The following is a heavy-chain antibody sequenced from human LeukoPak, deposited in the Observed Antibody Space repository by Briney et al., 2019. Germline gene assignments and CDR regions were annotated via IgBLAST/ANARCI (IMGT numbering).Heavy chain of an antibody. D-gene: IGHD3-10*01. CDR2: ISAYNGNT. J-gene: IGHJ4*02. V-gene: IGHV1-18*01. CDR1: GYTFTSYG. Sequence: ASVKVSCKASGYTFTSYGISWVRQAPGQGLEWMGWISAYNGNTNYAQKLQGRVTMTTDTSTSTAYMELRSLRSDDTAVYYCARKVMVRGVITAFDYWGQGTLVTVSS. CDR3: ARKVMVRGVITAFDY.